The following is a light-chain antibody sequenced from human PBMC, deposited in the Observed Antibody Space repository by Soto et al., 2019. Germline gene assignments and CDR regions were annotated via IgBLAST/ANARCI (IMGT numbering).Light chain of an antibody. Sequence: QSVLTQPASVSGSPGQSITISCTGTSSDVGRYSLVSWYQQHPGKAPKLMISEVSKRPSGVSNRFSGSKSGSTASLTISGLQAEDEADYYCCSYAGSTTFYGFGTGTKVTVL. CDR3: CSYAGSTTFYG. CDR2: EVS. V-gene: IGLV2-23*02. J-gene: IGLJ1*01. CDR1: SSDVGRYSL.